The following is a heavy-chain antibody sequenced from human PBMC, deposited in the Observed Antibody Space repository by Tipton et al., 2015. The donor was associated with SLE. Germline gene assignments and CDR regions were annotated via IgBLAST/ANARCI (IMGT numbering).Heavy chain of an antibody. CDR1: GASITTSEYF. V-gene: IGHV4-39*07. CDR3: ARNPTSYCSGGSCYSPWFDP. D-gene: IGHD2-15*01. Sequence: TLSLTCTVSGASITTSEYFWGWIRQPPGKGLEWIGIFYYGGNTYYNPSLKSRVTISLDTYKTQFSLTLSSVTAADTAVYYCARNPTSYCSGGSCYSPWFDPWGQGTLVTVSS. J-gene: IGHJ5*02. CDR2: FYYGGNT.